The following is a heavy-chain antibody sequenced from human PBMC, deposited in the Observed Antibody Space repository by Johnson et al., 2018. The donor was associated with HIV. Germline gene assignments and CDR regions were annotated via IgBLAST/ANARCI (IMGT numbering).Heavy chain of an antibody. CDR3: AREARIVVVEPSDAFDI. CDR2: IYSGGNT. J-gene: IGHJ3*02. V-gene: IGHV3-53*01. Sequence: VQLVESGGGLIQPGGSLRLSCAASGFTVSSNYMSWVRQAPGKGLEWVSVIYSGGNTYYADSVKGRLPISRDNSKNTLSLPMNSLRVEDTAVYYCAREARIVVVEPSDAFDIWGQGTMVTVSS. CDR1: GFTVSSNY. D-gene: IGHD3-22*01.